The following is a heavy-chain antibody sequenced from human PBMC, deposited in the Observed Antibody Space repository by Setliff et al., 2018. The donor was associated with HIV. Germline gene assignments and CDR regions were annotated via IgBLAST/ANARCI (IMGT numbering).Heavy chain of an antibody. D-gene: IGHD3-22*01. CDR1: GDSVTTSSW. V-gene: IGHV4-4*02. Sequence: SETLSLTCAVSGDSVTTSSWWSWVRQSPGKGLEWIGEIYRSGSTNYSPSLKSRVTISVDKSKNQFSLRLNSVTTADTAVYYCARSRTSSGYYGVTGYGMDVWGQGTTVTVSS. CDR2: IYRSGST. CDR3: ARSRTSSGYYGVTGYGMDV. J-gene: IGHJ6*02.